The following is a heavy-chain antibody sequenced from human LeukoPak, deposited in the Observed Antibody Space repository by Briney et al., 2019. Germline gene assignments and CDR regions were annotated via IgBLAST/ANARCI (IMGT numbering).Heavy chain of an antibody. CDR3: ARRASVSGNWPRPLDY. CDR1: GGSISSSNYY. V-gene: IGHV4-39*01. CDR2: IYYSGST. D-gene: IGHD3-3*01. J-gene: IGHJ4*02. Sequence: SETLSLNCTVSGGSISSSNYYWGWVRQPPGKGLEWIANIYYSGSTYYSPSLRSRVTISVDTSKNQFSLKLTSVTAADTAVYYCARRASVSGNWPRPLDYWGQGSMVTVSS.